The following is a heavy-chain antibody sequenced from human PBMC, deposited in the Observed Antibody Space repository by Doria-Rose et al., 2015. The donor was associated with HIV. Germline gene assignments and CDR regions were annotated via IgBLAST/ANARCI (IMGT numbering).Heavy chain of an antibody. J-gene: IGHJ4*02. D-gene: IGHD6-13*01. CDR2: IFSDDER. Sequence: SGPVLVKPTETLTLTCTVSGVSLSSPGMGVSWIRQPPGKALEWLANIFSDDERSYKTSLKSRLTISRVTSKSQVVLTMTDMDRVDTATYYCARIKSSRWYHKYYFDFWGQGALVIVSA. CDR3: ARIKSSRWYHKYYFDF. V-gene: IGHV2-26*01. CDR1: GVSLSSPGMG.